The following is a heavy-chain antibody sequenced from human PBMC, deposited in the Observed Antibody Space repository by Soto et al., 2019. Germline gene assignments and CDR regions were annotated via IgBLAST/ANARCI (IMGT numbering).Heavy chain of an antibody. D-gene: IGHD3-10*01. J-gene: IGHJ5*02. CDR2: ISAYNGNT. CDR1: GYTFTNYG. Sequence: QVQLVQSGAEVKKPGASVKVSCKASGYTFTNYGISWMRQAPGQGLEWMGWISAYNGNTNHAQKLQGRVTKTTDTSTSTSYMVLRSLRSDDTAVYYCARGVGSGSYYNQYNWFDPWGQGTLVTVSS. V-gene: IGHV1-18*01. CDR3: ARGVGSGSYYNQYNWFDP.